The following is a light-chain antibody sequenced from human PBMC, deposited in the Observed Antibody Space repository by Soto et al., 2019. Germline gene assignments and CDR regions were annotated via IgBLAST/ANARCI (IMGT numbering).Light chain of an antibody. CDR1: QDISEY. V-gene: IGKV1-33*01. J-gene: IGKJ3*01. Sequence: DIQMTQTPSSLSASVGDRVTITCQASQDISEYLNWYQQKPGKAPQLLIYDASHLQEGVPSSFSGSGSWTDFTFTISSLQPEDFATYYCQQFDNLPVTFGPGTKVDI. CDR2: DAS. CDR3: QQFDNLPVT.